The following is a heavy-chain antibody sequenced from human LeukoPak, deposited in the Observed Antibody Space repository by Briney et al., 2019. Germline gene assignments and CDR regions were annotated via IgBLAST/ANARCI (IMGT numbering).Heavy chain of an antibody. Sequence: GGSLRLSCAASGFIFSEYAMNWVRQAPGKGLEWVSVVGGDDAAYYKDSVRGRFTASRDNSKNTLYLQMNSLRAEDTAVYYCARDFVSGLDYWGQGTLVTVSS. D-gene: IGHD1-26*01. CDR2: VGGDDAA. J-gene: IGHJ4*02. V-gene: IGHV3-23*01. CDR1: GFIFSEYA. CDR3: ARDFVSGLDY.